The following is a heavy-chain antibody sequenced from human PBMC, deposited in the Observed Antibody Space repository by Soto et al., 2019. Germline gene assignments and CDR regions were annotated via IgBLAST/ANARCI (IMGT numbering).Heavy chain of an antibody. D-gene: IGHD4-17*01. Sequence: GASVKVSCKASGGTFRSYAISWVQQSPGQGLEWMGGIIPIFGTANYAQKFQGRVTITADESTSTAYMELSSLRSEDTAVYYCARDLRYGGNPSPYGMDVWGQGTTVTVSS. J-gene: IGHJ6*02. CDR2: IIPIFGTA. V-gene: IGHV1-69*13. CDR3: ARDLRYGGNPSPYGMDV. CDR1: GGTFRSYA.